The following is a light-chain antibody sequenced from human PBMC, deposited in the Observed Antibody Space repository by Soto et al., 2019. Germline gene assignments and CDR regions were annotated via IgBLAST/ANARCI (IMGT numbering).Light chain of an antibody. CDR1: QSISSW. CDR3: QQSYTTPIT. Sequence: DIPMTQSPATLSASIGDRVTITCRASQSISSWLAWYQQKPGKAPKLLIYDASSLESGVPSRFSGSGSGTEFTLTISSLQPDDFATYYCQQSYTTPITVGPVTR. J-gene: IGKJ5*01. V-gene: IGKV1-5*01. CDR2: DAS.